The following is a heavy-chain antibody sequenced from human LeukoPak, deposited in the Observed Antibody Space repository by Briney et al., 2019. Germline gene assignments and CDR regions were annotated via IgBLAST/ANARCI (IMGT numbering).Heavy chain of an antibody. J-gene: IGHJ6*04. Sequence: GASVKVSCKASGGTFSSYAISWVRQAPGQGLEWMGGIIPIFGTANYAQKFQGRVTITADESTSTAYMELSSLRSEDTAVYYCARPLRSGTNTVVGYYYGMDVWGKGTTVTVSS. CDR1: GGTFSSYA. V-gene: IGHV1-69*13. CDR3: ARPLRSGTNTVVGYYYGMDV. CDR2: IIPIFGTA. D-gene: IGHD1-14*01.